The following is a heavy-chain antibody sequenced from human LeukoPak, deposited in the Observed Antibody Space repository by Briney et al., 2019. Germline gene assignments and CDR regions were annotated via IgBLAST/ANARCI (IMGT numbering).Heavy chain of an antibody. J-gene: IGHJ4*02. D-gene: IGHD3-3*01. CDR2: INHSGST. CDR3: ARTPPFYDFWSGYSNSYYFDY. V-gene: IGHV4-34*01. CDR1: GGSFSGYY. Sequence: PSETLSLTCAVYGGSFSGYYWSWIRQPPGKGLEWIGEINHSGSTNYNPSLKSRVTISVDTSTNQFSLKLSSVTAADTAVYYCARTPPFYDFWSGYSNSYYFDYWGQGTLVTVSS.